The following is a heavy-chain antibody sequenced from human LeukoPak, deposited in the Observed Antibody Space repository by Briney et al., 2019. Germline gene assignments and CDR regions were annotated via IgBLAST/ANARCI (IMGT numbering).Heavy chain of an antibody. CDR1: GFTFSTYA. J-gene: IGHJ4*02. Sequence: GGPLRPSCAASGFTFSTYAMSWVRQAPGKGLEWLSYMSGSCGSTYFSDSVKGRFTISRDKTKSTVDLQVNGLRAEGTAVYYCGKGLVAAIDYWGQGTLVTVSS. CDR3: GKGLVAAIDY. D-gene: IGHD2-15*01. CDR2: MSGSCGST. V-gene: IGHV3-23*01.